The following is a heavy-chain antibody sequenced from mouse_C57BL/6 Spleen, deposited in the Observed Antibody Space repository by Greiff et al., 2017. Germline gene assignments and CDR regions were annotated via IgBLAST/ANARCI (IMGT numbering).Heavy chain of an antibody. V-gene: IGHV1-15*01. J-gene: IGHJ4*01. CDR1: GYTFTDYE. D-gene: IGHD1-1*01. CDR2: IAPETGGT. Sequence: QVQLQQSGAELVRPGASVTLSCKASGYTFTDYEMHWVKQTPVHGLEWIGAIAPETGGTAYNQKFKGKAILTADKSSSTAYMELRSLTSEDSAVYYYTRFLRSYDYAMDYWGQGTSVTVSS. CDR3: TRFLRSYDYAMDY.